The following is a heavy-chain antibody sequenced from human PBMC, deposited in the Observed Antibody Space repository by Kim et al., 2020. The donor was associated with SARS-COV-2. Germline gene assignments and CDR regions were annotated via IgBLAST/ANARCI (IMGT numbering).Heavy chain of an antibody. Sequence: SVKVSCKASGGTFSSYAISWVRQAPGQGLEWMGGIIPIFGTANYAQKFQGRVTITADESTSTAYMELSSLRSEDTAVYYCARDWRGYYGSGSYTYFDYWGQGTLVTVSS. V-gene: IGHV1-69*13. CDR3: ARDWRGYYGSGSYTYFDY. J-gene: IGHJ4*02. D-gene: IGHD3-10*01. CDR2: IIPIFGTA. CDR1: GGTFSSYA.